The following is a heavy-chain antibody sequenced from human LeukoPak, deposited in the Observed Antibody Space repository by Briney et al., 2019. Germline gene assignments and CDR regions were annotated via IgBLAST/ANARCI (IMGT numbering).Heavy chain of an antibody. Sequence: GGSLRLSCAASGFTFTRYWMTWVRQAPGKGLEWVANIKHDGSERDYVDSVKGRFTISRDNAKNSVYLQMNSLRAEDTAVYYCARGHSSGWCDQYYFDHWGQGTPVTVSS. V-gene: IGHV3-7*01. CDR3: ARGHSSGWCDQYYFDH. CDR2: IKHDGSER. D-gene: IGHD6-19*01. J-gene: IGHJ4*02. CDR1: GFTFTRYW.